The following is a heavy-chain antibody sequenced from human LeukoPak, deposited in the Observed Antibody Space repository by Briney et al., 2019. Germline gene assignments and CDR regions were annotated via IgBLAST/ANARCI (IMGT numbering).Heavy chain of an antibody. D-gene: IGHD1-26*01. V-gene: IGHV3-15*01. CDR3: TTDLLGALD. J-gene: IGHJ4*02. CDR1: GFTFSNAW. Sequence: GGSLRLSCAASGFTFSNAWMNWVRQAPGKGLEWVGRINSKTDGGTTDYAAPVKGRFTISRDDSKNTLYLQMNSLKTEDTAVYYCTTDLLGALDWGQGTLVTVSS. CDR2: INSKTDGGTT.